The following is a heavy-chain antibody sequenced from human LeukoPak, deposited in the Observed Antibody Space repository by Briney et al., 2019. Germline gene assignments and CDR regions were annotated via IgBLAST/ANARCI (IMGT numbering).Heavy chain of an antibody. J-gene: IGHJ5*02. CDR3: AKVGTAVAATSSWFDP. Sequence: GGTLRLSCAASGFTFSSYGMSWVRQAPGKGLEWVSAISGSGGSTYYADSVKGRFIISRDKAKNSLYLQMNSLRAEDTAVYYCAKVGTAVAATSSWFDPWGQGTLVTVSS. D-gene: IGHD6-19*01. V-gene: IGHV3-23*01. CDR2: ISGSGGST. CDR1: GFTFSSYG.